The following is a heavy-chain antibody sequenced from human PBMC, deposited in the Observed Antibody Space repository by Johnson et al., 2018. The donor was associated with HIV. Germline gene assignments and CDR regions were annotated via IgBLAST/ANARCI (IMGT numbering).Heavy chain of an antibody. V-gene: IGHV3-64*01. CDR3: ARAVGAPRAYEDDAFDI. D-gene: IGHD1-26*01. CDR1: GFTVSSNY. Sequence: VQLVEAGGGFVQPGGSLRLSCAASGFTVSSNYMSWVRQAPGKGLEWVSGITWNGGSTGYANSVKGRFPISRDNSKNTLYLQMGSLRAEDMAVYYCARAVGAPRAYEDDAFDIWGQVTMVTVSS. CDR2: ITWNGGST. J-gene: IGHJ3*02.